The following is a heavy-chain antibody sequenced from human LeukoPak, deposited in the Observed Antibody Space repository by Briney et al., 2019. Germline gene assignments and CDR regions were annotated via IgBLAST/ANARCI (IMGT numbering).Heavy chain of an antibody. D-gene: IGHD6-13*01. CDR3: ARLQQAYYSDY. V-gene: IGHV4-59*08. Sequence: SETLSLTCTVSGGSISGYYWNWIRQPPGKELEWIGYIYYSGSTNYNPSLQSRVTISVDTSKNQLSLKLTSVTAADTALYYCARLQQAYYSDYWGQGTLVTVSS. J-gene: IGHJ4*02. CDR1: GGSISGYY. CDR2: IYYSGST.